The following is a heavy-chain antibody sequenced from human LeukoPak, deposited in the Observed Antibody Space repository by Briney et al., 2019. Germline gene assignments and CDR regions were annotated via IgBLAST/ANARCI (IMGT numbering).Heavy chain of an antibody. Sequence: SETLSLTCAVSGGSISSGGYSWSWIRQPPGKGLEWIGYIYYSGSTNYNPSLKSRVTISVDTSKNQFSLKLSSVTAADTAVYYCARDKDSSSWYMAYWGQGTLVTVSS. J-gene: IGHJ4*02. V-gene: IGHV4-61*08. D-gene: IGHD6-13*01. CDR2: IYYSGST. CDR1: GGSISSGGYS. CDR3: ARDKDSSSWYMAY.